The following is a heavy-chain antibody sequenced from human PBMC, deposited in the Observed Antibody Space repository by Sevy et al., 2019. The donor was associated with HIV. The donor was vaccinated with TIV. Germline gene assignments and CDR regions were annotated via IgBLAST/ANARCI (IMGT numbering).Heavy chain of an antibody. CDR1: GYTFTSYG. Sequence: ASVKVSCKASGYTFTSYGINWVRQAPGQGVEWMGWISAYSGNTNYAQNLQGRVTMTTDTFTSTAYMELRSLTSDDTAVYYCARDQYDSSGYYYSYYGMDVSGQGTTVTVSS. D-gene: IGHD3-22*01. V-gene: IGHV1-18*01. J-gene: IGHJ6*02. CDR3: ARDQYDSSGYYYSYYGMDV. CDR2: ISAYSGNT.